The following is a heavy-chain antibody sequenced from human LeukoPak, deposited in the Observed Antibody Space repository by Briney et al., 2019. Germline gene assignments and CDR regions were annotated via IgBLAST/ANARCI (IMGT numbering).Heavy chain of an antibody. J-gene: IGHJ5*02. CDR2: IIPIFGIA. D-gene: IGHD4-17*01. Sequence: SVKVSCRASGGTFSSYAISWVRQAPGQGLEWMGRIIPIFGIANYAQKFQGRVTITADKSTSTAYMELSSLRSEDTAVYYCARAPYGDAPGWFDPWGQGTLVTVSS. CDR1: GGTFSSYA. CDR3: ARAPYGDAPGWFDP. V-gene: IGHV1-69*04.